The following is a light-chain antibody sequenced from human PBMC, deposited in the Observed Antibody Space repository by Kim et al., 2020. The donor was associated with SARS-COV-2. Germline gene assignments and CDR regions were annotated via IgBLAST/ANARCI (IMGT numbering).Light chain of an antibody. Sequence: SYELTQPPSVSVSPGQTASITCSGDKLGDKYACWYQQKPGQSPVLVIYQDSKRPSGIPERFSGSNSWNTATLTISGTQAMDEADYYCQAWDSSTDVVFGGGTQLTVL. CDR1: KLGDKY. CDR3: QAWDSSTDVV. V-gene: IGLV3-1*01. J-gene: IGLJ2*01. CDR2: QDS.